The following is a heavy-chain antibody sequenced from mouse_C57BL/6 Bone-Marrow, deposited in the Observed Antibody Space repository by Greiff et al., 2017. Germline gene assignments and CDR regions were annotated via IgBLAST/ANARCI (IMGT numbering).Heavy chain of an antibody. CDR2: LDPENGDT. V-gene: IGHV14-4*01. Sequence: EVKLQESGAELVRPGASVKLSCTASGFNIKDDYMHWVKQRPEQGLEWIGWLDPENGDTEYASKFQGKATITADTSSNTAYLQLSSLTSEDTAVYYCTTEGWYFDVWGTGTTVTVSS. CDR1: GFNIKDDY. CDR3: TTEGWYFDV. J-gene: IGHJ1*03.